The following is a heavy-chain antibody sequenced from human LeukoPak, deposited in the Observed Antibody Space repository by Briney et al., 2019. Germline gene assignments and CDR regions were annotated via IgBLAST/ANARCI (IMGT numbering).Heavy chain of an antibody. CDR3: ARDPLSVDTAMDPYNWFDP. V-gene: IGHV4-4*07. CDR2: IYTSGST. Sequence: SETLSLTCTVSGGSISSYYWSWIRQPAGKGLEWIGRIYTSGSTNYNPSLTSRVTMSVDTSKNQFSLKLSSVTAADTAVYYCARDPLSVDTAMDPYNWFDPWGQGTLVTVSS. J-gene: IGHJ5*02. CDR1: GGSISSYY. D-gene: IGHD5-18*01.